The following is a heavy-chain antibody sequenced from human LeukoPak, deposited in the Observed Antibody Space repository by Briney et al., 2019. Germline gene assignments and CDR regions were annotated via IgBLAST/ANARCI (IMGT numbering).Heavy chain of an antibody. CDR2: ISGSGSST. CDR3: AKYGPQDSGSSHFDY. CDR1: GFTFSSYV. D-gene: IGHD1-26*01. J-gene: IGHJ4*02. Sequence: GGALRLSCAASGFTFSSYVMSWVRQAPGKGLEWVSAISGSGSSTYYADSVKGRFTTSRDNSKNALFLQMNSLRAEDTAIYYCAKYGPQDSGSSHFDYWGQGALVTVSS. V-gene: IGHV3-23*01.